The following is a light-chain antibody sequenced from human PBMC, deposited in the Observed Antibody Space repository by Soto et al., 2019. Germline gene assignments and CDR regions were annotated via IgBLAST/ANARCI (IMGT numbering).Light chain of an antibody. CDR3: SSYADTNKLV. Sequence: QSALTQPPSASGSPEQAVTLSCTGTSSDVGGYNYVSWYQQHPGKAPKIMIYEVSKRPSGVPDRFSGSKSGNTASLTVSGLQAEDEADYYCSSYADTNKLVFGGGTKVTVL. J-gene: IGLJ2*01. V-gene: IGLV2-8*01. CDR2: EVS. CDR1: SSDVGGYNY.